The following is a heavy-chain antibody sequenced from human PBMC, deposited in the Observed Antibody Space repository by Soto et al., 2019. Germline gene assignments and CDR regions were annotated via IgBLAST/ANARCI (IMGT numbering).Heavy chain of an antibody. D-gene: IGHD3-3*01. CDR2: INAGNGNT. Sequence: ASVKVSCKASGYTFTSYAMHWVRQAPGQRLEWMGWINAGNGNTKYSQKFQGRVTITRDTSASTAYMELSSLRSEDTAVYYCAGEVLRFLEWPNGMDVWGQGTTVTVSS. V-gene: IGHV1-3*01. CDR3: AGEVLRFLEWPNGMDV. J-gene: IGHJ6*02. CDR1: GYTFTSYA.